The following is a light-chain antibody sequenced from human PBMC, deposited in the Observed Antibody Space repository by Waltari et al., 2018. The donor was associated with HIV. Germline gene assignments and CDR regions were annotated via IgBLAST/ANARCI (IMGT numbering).Light chain of an antibody. CDR2: EGR. V-gene: IGLV2-23*01. CDR3: CSYAGSSTVV. CDR1: SSDDGSYNL. Sequence: QSALTQPASVSGSPGQSITISCTGTSSDDGSYNLVSWYQQHPGKAPKLMIYEGRQRPSRVSNRFSGSKSATTASLTVAGLQAEDEAYYYCCSYAGSSTVVFGGGTKLTVL. J-gene: IGLJ2*01.